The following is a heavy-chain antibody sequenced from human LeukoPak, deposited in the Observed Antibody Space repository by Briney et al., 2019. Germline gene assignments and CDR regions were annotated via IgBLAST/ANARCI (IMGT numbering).Heavy chain of an antibody. V-gene: IGHV4-4*07. CDR2: TYTSGTT. CDR3: ARGVLASGIGWFDP. Sequence: PSETLSLTCTVSGGFTSTYFWSWIRQPAGKALEWIGRTYTSGTTNYNPSLKSRVTMSIDTSKNQFSLRLSSVTAADTAVYYCARGVLASGIGWFDPWGQGSLVTVSS. J-gene: IGHJ5*02. D-gene: IGHD1-26*01. CDR1: GGFTSTYF.